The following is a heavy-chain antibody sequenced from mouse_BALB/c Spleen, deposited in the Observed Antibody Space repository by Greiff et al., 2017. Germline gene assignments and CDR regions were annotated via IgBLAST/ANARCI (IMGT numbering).Heavy chain of an antibody. D-gene: IGHD1-1*01. J-gene: IGHJ1*01. Sequence: EVKLVESGPGLVKPSQSLSLTCTVTGYSITSDYAWNWIRQFPGNKLEWMGYISYSGSTSYNPSLKSRISITRDTSKNQFFLQLNSVTTEDTATYYCARVRHYYGSSYWYFDVWGAGTTVTVSS. CDR2: ISYSGST. CDR1: GYSITSDYA. V-gene: IGHV3-2*02. CDR3: ARVRHYYGSSYWYFDV.